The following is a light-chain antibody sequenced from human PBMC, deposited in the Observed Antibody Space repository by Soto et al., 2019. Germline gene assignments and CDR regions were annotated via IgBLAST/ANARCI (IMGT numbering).Light chain of an antibody. Sequence: EIVITQSPATLSVSPGERATLSCRASQRVSRNLAWYQQKPGQAPRILIYAASSRATGIPDRFSGSGSGTDLTLTISRLEPEDFAVYYCQHYNSWPPKTFGQGTKVDIK. CDR3: QHYNSWPPKT. V-gene: IGKV3D-15*01. CDR2: AAS. CDR1: QRVSRN. J-gene: IGKJ1*01.